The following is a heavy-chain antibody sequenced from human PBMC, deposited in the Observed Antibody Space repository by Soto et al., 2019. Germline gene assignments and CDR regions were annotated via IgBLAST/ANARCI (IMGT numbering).Heavy chain of an antibody. Sequence: QPGGSLRLSCTASGFTFGDYAMSWFRQAPGKGLEWVGFIRSKAYGGTTEYAASVKGRFTISRDDSKSIAYLQMNSLKTEDTAVYYCTRDLPQWLALDAFDIWGQGTMVTVSS. CDR1: GFTFGDYA. CDR3: TRDLPQWLALDAFDI. J-gene: IGHJ3*02. D-gene: IGHD6-19*01. V-gene: IGHV3-49*03. CDR2: IRSKAYGGTT.